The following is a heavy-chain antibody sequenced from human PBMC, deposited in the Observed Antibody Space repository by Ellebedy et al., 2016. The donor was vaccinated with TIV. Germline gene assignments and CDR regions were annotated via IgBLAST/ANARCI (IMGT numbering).Heavy chain of an antibody. D-gene: IGHD6-19*01. J-gene: IGHJ4*02. CDR2: IKQDGSET. CDR1: GFPFSNYW. V-gene: IGHV3-7*01. CDR3: ARDQWLGRAYYFDY. Sequence: GGSLRLSCVASGFPFSNYWMSWVRQAPGKGLEWVANIKQDGSETYYVDSVKGRFSISRDNAKKSLYLQMNSLRDEDTALYYCARDQWLGRAYYFDYWGQGTLLTVSS.